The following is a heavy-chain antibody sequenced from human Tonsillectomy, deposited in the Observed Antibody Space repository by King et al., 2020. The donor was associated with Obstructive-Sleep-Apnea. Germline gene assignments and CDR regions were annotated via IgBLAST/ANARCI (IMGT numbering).Heavy chain of an antibody. Sequence: VQLVESGGGLVQPGGSLRLSCAASGFIFNNYWMSWVRQAPGKGLEWGSGIKKDGSKKYSVDSVKGRFSISRDNAKNSVYLQLNSLRGEDTAIYYCARDQGASGTNGWYFDLWGRGTLVTVSS. V-gene: IGHV3-7*03. CDR2: IKKDGSKK. D-gene: IGHD1-26*01. J-gene: IGHJ2*01. CDR3: ARDQGASGTNGWYFDL. CDR1: GFIFNNYW.